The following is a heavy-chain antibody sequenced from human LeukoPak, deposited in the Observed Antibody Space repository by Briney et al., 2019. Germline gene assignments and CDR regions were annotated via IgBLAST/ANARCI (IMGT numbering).Heavy chain of an antibody. CDR2: IIPMFGTV. CDR3: VFDSSGYLSRSLPPYFDH. Sequence: ASVKVSCKASGGTFSNYAINWVRQAPGQGLEWMGGIIPMFGTVKYAQKLQGRVTLRTDESTSTAYMELSSLTSEDTAVYYCVFDSSGYLSRSLPPYFDHWGQGTLVIVS. D-gene: IGHD3-22*01. V-gene: IGHV1-69*05. J-gene: IGHJ4*02. CDR1: GGTFSNYA.